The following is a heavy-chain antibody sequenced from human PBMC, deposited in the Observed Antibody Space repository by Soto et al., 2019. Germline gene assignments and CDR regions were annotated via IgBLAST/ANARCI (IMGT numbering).Heavy chain of an antibody. CDR1: GGSISSGGYY. J-gene: IGHJ4*02. V-gene: IGHV4-31*03. CDR3: ARFDAENGVYYFDY. D-gene: IGHD1-1*01. CDR2: IYYSGST. Sequence: PSETLSLTCTVSGGSISSGGYYWSWIRQHPGKGLEWIGYIYYSGSTYYNPSLKSRVTISVDTSKNQFSLKLSSVTAADTAVYYCARFDAENGVYYFDYWGQGTLVTVSS.